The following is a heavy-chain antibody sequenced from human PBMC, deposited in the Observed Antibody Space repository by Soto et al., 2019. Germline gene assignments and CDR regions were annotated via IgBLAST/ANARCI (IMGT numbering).Heavy chain of an antibody. V-gene: IGHV1-2*04. Sequence: ASVKVSCKASGYTITGYYMHWVRQAPGQGLEWMGWINPNSGGTNYAQKFQGWVTMTRDTSISTAYMELSRLRSDDTAVYYCATVGYSSSSNYYYGMDVWGQGTTVTVSS. CDR3: ATVGYSSSSNYYYGMDV. D-gene: IGHD6-6*01. J-gene: IGHJ6*02. CDR2: INPNSGGT. CDR1: GYTITGYY.